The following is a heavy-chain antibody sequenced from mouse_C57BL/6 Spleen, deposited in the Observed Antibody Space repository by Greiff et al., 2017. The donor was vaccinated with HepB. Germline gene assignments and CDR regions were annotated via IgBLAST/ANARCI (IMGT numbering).Heavy chain of an antibody. CDR3: TRGNYYGSSSGYLDY. V-gene: IGHV1-15*01. J-gene: IGHJ2*01. CDR2: IDPETGGT. D-gene: IGHD1-1*01. Sequence: VQLQQSGAELVRPGASVTLSCKASGYTFTDYEMHWVKQTPVHGLEWIGAIDPETGGTAYNQKFKGTAILTADKSSSTAYMELRSLTSEDSAVYYCTRGNYYGSSSGYLDYWGQGTTLTVSS. CDR1: GYTFTDYE.